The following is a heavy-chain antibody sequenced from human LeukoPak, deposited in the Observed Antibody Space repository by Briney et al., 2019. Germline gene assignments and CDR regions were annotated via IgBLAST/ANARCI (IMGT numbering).Heavy chain of an antibody. V-gene: IGHV4-4*07. CDR3: AASLLRYFDWGGVGGMDV. CDR1: GGSISSYY. CDR2: IYTSGST. Sequence: PSETLSPTCTVSGGSISSYYWSWIRQPAGKGLEWIGRIYTSGSTNYNPSLKSRVTMSVDTSKNQFSLKLSSVTAADTAVYYCAASLLRYFDWGGVGGMDVWGQGTTVTVSS. D-gene: IGHD3-9*01. J-gene: IGHJ6*02.